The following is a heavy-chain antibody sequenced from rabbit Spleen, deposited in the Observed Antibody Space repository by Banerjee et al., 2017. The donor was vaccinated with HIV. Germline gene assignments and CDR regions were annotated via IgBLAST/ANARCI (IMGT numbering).Heavy chain of an antibody. CDR2: AYAGSSGST. CDR1: GFSLNRGND. D-gene: IGHD5-1*01. CDR3: ARDLVVAIGWNFNL. Sequence: QSLEESGGDLVKPGASLTLPGKALGFSLNRGNDLCWARRAPGKGLEWVACAYAGSSGSTYSATWAKGRFTISKTSSTTVTLQMTSLTAADTATYFCARDLVVAIGWNFNLWGPGTLVTVS. J-gene: IGHJ4*01. V-gene: IGHV1S40*01.